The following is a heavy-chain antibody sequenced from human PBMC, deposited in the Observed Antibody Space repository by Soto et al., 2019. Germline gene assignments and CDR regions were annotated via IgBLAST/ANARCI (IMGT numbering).Heavy chain of an antibody. V-gene: IGHV3-21*01. Sequence: XGSLKLTCAASGVTVSGFSVNWVRQAPGKALEWVSSITSGGSNIFYADAVKGRFTISRDTAKNSLYLQMNSLRAEDTALYYCARGVSVASTPGRSHFFDYSSQGSMVTVSS. D-gene: IGHD2-2*01. J-gene: IGHJ4*01. CDR1: GVTVSGFS. CDR3: ARGVSVASTPGRSHFFDY. CDR2: ITSGGSNI.